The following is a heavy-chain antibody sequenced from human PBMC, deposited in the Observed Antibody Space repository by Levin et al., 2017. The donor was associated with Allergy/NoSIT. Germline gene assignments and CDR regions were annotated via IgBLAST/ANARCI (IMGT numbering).Heavy chain of an antibody. J-gene: IGHJ5*02. V-gene: IGHV4-39*01. CDR3: ARGLGVSAGYTWFDP. D-gene: IGHD6-25*01. CDR2: IYSSGSI. CDR1: GGSISSNSYY. Sequence: PSETLSLTCTVSGGSISSNSYYWGWIRQPPGKGLEWIGFIYSSGSIYYHPSLKSRVTISLDTSKNQFSLKLTSVTAADTAMYYCARGLGVSAGYTWFDPWGQGTLVTVSS.